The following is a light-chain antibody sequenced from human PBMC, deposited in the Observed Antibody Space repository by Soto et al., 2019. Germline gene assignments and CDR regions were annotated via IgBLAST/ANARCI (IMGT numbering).Light chain of an antibody. V-gene: IGKV3-11*01. CDR2: DAS. J-gene: IGKJ3*01. Sequence: EIVLTQSPATLSLSPGERATLSCRASQSVSSSLAWYQQKPGQAPRLLIYDASNRATGIPARFSGSGSGTDFTLTICSLEPEDFAFYYCQQRSNWPLTFGPGTKVDIK. CDR1: QSVSSS. CDR3: QQRSNWPLT.